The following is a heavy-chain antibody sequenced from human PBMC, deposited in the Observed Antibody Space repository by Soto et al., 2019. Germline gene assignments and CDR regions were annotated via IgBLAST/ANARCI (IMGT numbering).Heavy chain of an antibody. V-gene: IGHV1-46*01. CDR3: ARDKNFPFTFHYYGRDV. Sequence: ASVKVSCKASGYTFTSYYIHWVRQAPGQGLEWMGIINPNTGSTSSTQRFRGRLTIDRDTSTSTVYMELSSLGSEDTAVYYCARDKNFPFTFHYYGRDVWGKGTTVTVSS. CDR2: INPNTGST. J-gene: IGHJ6*04. CDR1: GYTFTSYY.